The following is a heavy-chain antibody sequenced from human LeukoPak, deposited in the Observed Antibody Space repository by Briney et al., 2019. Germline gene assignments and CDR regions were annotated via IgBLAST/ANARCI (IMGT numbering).Heavy chain of an antibody. CDR2: IYYSGST. CDR3: GRYDSREEDAFDI. Sequence: PSETLSLTCTVSGGSISSSSYYWGWIRQPRGKGLEWIGSIYYSGSTYYNPSLKSRVTISVDTSKNQFSLKLSSVTAADTAVYYCGRYDSREEDAFDIWGQGTMVTVSS. V-gene: IGHV4-39*07. D-gene: IGHD3-22*01. J-gene: IGHJ3*02. CDR1: GGSISSSSYY.